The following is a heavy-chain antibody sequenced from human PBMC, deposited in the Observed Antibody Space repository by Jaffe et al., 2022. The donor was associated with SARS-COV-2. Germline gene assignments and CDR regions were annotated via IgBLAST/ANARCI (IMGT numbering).Heavy chain of an antibody. V-gene: IGHV4-39*01. Sequence: QLQLQESGPGLVKPSETLSLTCTVSGGSISSSSYYWGWIRQPPGKGLEWIGSIYYSGSTYYNPSLKSRVTISVDTSKNQFSLKLSSVTAADTAVYYCARLGRSVRSGYILDCCGYGMDVWGQGTTVTVSS. CDR3: ARLGRSVRSGYILDCCGYGMDV. CDR1: GGSISSSSYY. D-gene: IGHD3-3*01. J-gene: IGHJ6*02. CDR2: IYYSGST.